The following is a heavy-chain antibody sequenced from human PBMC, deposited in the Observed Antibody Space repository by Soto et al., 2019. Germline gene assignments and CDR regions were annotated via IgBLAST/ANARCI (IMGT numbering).Heavy chain of an antibody. CDR3: AKVQTSLLYDILTGYYLDY. J-gene: IGHJ4*02. CDR2: ISGSGGST. Sequence: PVGSVRLSCAASGFTFSSYAMSWVRQAPGKGLEWVSAISGSGGSTYYADSVKGRFTISRDNSKNTLYLQMNSLRAEDTAVYYCAKVQTSLLYDILTGYYLDYWGQGTLVTVSS. CDR1: GFTFSSYA. D-gene: IGHD3-9*01. V-gene: IGHV3-23*01.